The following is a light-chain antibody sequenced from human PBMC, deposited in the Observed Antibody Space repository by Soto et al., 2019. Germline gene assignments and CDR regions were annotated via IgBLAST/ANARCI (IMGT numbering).Light chain of an antibody. CDR2: EVN. Sequence: QSVLTQPASVSGSPGQSITISCTGTRNDVGGDNFVSWYQQPPGKAPKLIIYEVNHRPSGVSSRFSGSKSGNTASLTISGLQAEDEAHYYCNSYTTTGPVFGGGTKLT. V-gene: IGLV2-14*01. J-gene: IGLJ2*01. CDR3: NSYTTTGPV. CDR1: RNDVGGDNF.